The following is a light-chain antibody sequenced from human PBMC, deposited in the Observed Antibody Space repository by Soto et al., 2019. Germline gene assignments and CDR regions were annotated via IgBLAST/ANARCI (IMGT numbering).Light chain of an antibody. CDR3: KSYAGSNTYV. V-gene: IGLV2-8*01. CDR2: EVV. Sequence: QSPTTLPPSPSGSPGRSYTISCTGTNNDIGVYDFVSWYQHHPGKAPRLIIYEVVQRPSGVPGRFSGSKSGNTASLTGSGLQAADEADYFCKSYAGSNTYVFGSGTKVTVL. J-gene: IGLJ1*01. CDR1: NNDIGVYDF.